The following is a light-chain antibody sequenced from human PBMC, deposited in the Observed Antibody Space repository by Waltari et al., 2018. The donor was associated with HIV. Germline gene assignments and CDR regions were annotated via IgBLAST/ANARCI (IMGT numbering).Light chain of an antibody. Sequence: QSVLTQPPSASGTPGQRVTISCSGSSSNIGSKYVYWYQQLPRTAPKLLIYRNNHRPSGVPDRFSGSKSGTSASLAISGLRSEDEADYYCAAWDGSLSGVVFGGGTKLTVL. CDR1: SSNIGSKY. V-gene: IGLV1-47*01. J-gene: IGLJ2*01. CDR2: RNN. CDR3: AAWDGSLSGVV.